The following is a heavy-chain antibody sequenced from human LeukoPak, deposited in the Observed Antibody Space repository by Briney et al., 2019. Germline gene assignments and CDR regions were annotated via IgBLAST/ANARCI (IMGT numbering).Heavy chain of an antibody. D-gene: IGHD2-2*01. Sequence: PSETLSLTCTVSGGSISSGDYYWSWIRQPPGKGLEWIGYTYYSGSTYYNPSLKSRVTISVDTSKNQFSLKLSSVTAADTAVYYCARRHCSSTSCYMDVWGKGTTVTVSS. CDR2: TYYSGST. V-gene: IGHV4-30-4*08. CDR3: ARRHCSSTSCYMDV. J-gene: IGHJ6*04. CDR1: GGSISSGDYY.